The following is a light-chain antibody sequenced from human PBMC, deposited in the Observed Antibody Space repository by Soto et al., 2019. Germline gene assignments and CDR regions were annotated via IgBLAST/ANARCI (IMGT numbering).Light chain of an antibody. CDR1: SSDVGSYNL. CDR3: AAWDDSLSGLV. CDR2: DDN. V-gene: IGLV2-14*02. J-gene: IGLJ2*01. Sequence: QSALTQPASVSGSPGQSITISCTGTSSDVGSYNLVSWYQQHPGKVPKFMIYDDNRRPSGISNRFSGSKSGNTAFLAISGLRSEDEADYHCAAWDDSLSGLVFGGGTQLTVL.